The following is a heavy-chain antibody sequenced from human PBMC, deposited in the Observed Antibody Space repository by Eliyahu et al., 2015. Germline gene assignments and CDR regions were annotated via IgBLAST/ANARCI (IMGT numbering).Heavy chain of an antibody. J-gene: IGHJ3*02. D-gene: IGHD4-17*01. CDR3: AHTRGLRHNDYGDYGDDAFDI. CDR1: GFSLSTXXVG. Sequence: QITLKESGPTLVKPTQTXTLXCTFSGFSLSTXXVGVGWXRQPPGKALEWLALIYWDDDKRYSPXLKSRLTITKDTXKNQVVLTMTNMDPVDTATYYCAHTRGLRHNDYGDYGDDAFDIWGQGTMVTVSS. V-gene: IGHV2-5*02. CDR2: IYWDDDK.